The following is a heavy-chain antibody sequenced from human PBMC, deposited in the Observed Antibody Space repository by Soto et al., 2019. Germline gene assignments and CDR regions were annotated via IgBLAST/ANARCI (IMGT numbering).Heavy chain of an antibody. CDR1: GYSFLGYY. Sequence: GASVKVSCKVSGYSFLGYYLHWMRQAPGQGLEWLGWINPTTGGTNYPQKFQGRVTMTRDTSISTAYMELSSLRSDDTAVYFCARKICEYNFYYWGQGTLVTV. J-gene: IGHJ4*02. CDR2: INPTTGGT. D-gene: IGHD1-1*01. V-gene: IGHV1-2*02. CDR3: ARKICEYNFYY.